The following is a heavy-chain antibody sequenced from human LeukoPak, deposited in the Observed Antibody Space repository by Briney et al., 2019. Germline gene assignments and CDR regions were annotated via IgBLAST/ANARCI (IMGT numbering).Heavy chain of an antibody. CDR3: AREPKNEYYYYYGMDV. CDR2: ISYDGSNK. J-gene: IGHJ6*02. Sequence: GGSLRLSCAASGFTFSSYAMHWARQAPGKGLEWVAVISYDGSNKYYADSVKGRFTISRDNSKNTLYLQMNSLRAEDTAVYYCAREPKNEYYYYYGMDVWGQGTTVTVSS. CDR1: GFTFSSYA. V-gene: IGHV3-30-3*01.